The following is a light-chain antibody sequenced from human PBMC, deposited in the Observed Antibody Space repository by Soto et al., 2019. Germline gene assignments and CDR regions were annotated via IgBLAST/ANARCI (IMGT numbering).Light chain of an antibody. CDR3: QTWGTGFYV. J-gene: IGLJ1*01. V-gene: IGLV4-69*01. CDR1: SGQSSYA. CDR2: LHSDGSH. Sequence: QAVLTQSPSASASLVASVKLTCTLSSGQSSYAIAWHQQQPEKGPRYLMNLHSDGSHSKGDGIPGRFSGSSSGAERYLTIASLQSEDESDYDCQTWGTGFYVFGTGTKLTVL.